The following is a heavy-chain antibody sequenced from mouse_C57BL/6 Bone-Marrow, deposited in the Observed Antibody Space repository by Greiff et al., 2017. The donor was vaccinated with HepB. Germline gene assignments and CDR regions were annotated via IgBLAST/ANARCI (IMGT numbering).Heavy chain of an antibody. J-gene: IGHJ2*01. V-gene: IGHV14-4*01. Sequence: VQLQQSGAELVRPGASVKLSCTASGFNIKDDYMHWVKQRPEQGLEWIGWIDPENGDTEYASKFQGKATITADTYSNTAYLQLSSLTSEDTAVYYCTSVSTMITRGYYFDYWGQGTTLTVSS. D-gene: IGHD2-4*01. CDR2: IDPENGDT. CDR3: TSVSTMITRGYYFDY. CDR1: GFNIKDDY.